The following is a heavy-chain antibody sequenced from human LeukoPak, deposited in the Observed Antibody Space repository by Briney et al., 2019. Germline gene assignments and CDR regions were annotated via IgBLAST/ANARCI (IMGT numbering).Heavy chain of an antibody. CDR2: IYSSGST. CDR3: AKSGGYGLIDY. D-gene: IGHD1-26*01. V-gene: IGHV4-39*01. J-gene: IGHJ4*02. Sequence: WVRQPPGKGLEWTGSIYSSGSTYYNASLQSRVTISIETSKNQISLRLNSVTAADTAIYYCAKSGGYGLIDYWGQGTLVTVSS.